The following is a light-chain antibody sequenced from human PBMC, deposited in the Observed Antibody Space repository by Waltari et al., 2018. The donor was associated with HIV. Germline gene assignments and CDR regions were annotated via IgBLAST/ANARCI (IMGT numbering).Light chain of an antibody. CDR3: AAWDDSLNGEVV. V-gene: IGLV1-44*01. CDR1: NSNIRRNP. J-gene: IGLJ2*01. Sequence: QSVLPQPPSASGTPGLRFTLPCSWRNSNIRRNPLTRSQQHPGTAPKLHIYGNTQRPSGVPDRFPGSKSGTSASLAISGLQSEDEADYYCAAWDDSLNGEVVFGGGTKLTVL. CDR2: GNT.